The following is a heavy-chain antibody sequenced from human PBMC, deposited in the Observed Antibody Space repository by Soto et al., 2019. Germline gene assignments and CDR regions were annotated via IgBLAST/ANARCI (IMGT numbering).Heavy chain of an antibody. D-gene: IGHD6-6*01. Sequence: QLQLQESGPGLVKPSETLSLTCTVSGGSISSSSYYWGWIRQPPGKGLEWIGSIYYSGSTYYNPSLKSRVTISVDTSKNQFSLKLSSVTAADTAVYYCARHSRIAARVQARNGMDVWGQGTTVTVSS. CDR3: ARHSRIAARVQARNGMDV. CDR2: IYYSGST. V-gene: IGHV4-39*01. CDR1: GGSISSSSYY. J-gene: IGHJ6*02.